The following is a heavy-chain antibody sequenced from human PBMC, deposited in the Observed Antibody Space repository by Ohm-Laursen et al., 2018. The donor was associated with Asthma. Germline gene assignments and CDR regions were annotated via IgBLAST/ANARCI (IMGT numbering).Heavy chain of an antibody. D-gene: IGHD4-23*01. Sequence: SQTLSLTCAVSGGSISSGGYSWNWIRQPPGKGLEWIGYIFQTGSSYYNPSLKSRVSISVDTSKNQFSLRVSSVTAADTAVYYCAREATVITRYFDSWGQGILVTVSS. V-gene: IGHV4-30-2*05. CDR3: AREATVITRYFDS. J-gene: IGHJ4*02. CDR1: GGSISSGGYS. CDR2: IFQTGSS.